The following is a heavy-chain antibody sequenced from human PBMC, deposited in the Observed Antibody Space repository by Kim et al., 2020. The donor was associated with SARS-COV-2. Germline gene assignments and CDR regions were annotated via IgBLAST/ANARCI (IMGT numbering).Heavy chain of an antibody. CDR3: ARAGRFSSSWYEVYYYGMDV. V-gene: IGHV3-13*01. J-gene: IGHJ6*02. CDR1: GFTFSSYD. D-gene: IGHD6-13*01. CDR2: IGTAGDT. Sequence: GGSLRLSCAASGFTFSSYDMHWVRQATGKGLEWVSAIGTAGDTYYPGSVKGRFTISRENAKNSLYLQMNSLRAGDTAVYYCARAGRFSSSWYEVYYYGMDVWGQGTTVTVSS.